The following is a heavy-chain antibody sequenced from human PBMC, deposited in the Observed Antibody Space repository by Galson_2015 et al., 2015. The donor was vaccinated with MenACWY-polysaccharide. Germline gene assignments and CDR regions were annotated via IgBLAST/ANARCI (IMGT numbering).Heavy chain of an antibody. J-gene: IGHJ5*02. CDR1: GFTLSTYW. V-gene: IGHV3-74*01. Sequence: SLRLSCAASGFTLSTYWMHWVRQGPEKGLVWVSRINADGSATGYADSVRGRFTISRDNAKNTLYLEMNSLRAEDTAVYYCTKAGAKYCSGSSCYFNWFDPWGQGTLVTVSS. CDR3: TKAGAKYCSGSSCYFNWFDP. D-gene: IGHD2-15*01. CDR2: INADGSAT.